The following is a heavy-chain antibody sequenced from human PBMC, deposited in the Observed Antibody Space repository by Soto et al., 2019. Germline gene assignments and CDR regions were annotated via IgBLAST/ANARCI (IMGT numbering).Heavy chain of an antibody. V-gene: IGHV3-23*01. Sequence: PGGSLRLSCAASGFTFSNYAMSWVRQAPGKGLEWVSAISGSGGSKYYADSVKGRFTISRDNSKNTLYLQMNSLRAEDTAVYYCAKDRDVLRFLEWPTDAFDIWGQGTMVTVSS. J-gene: IGHJ3*02. CDR2: ISGSGGSK. D-gene: IGHD3-3*01. CDR1: GFTFSNYA. CDR3: AKDRDVLRFLEWPTDAFDI.